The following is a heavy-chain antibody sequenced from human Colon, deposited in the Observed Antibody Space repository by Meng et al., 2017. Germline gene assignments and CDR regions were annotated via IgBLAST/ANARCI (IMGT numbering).Heavy chain of an antibody. V-gene: IGHV6-1*01. J-gene: IGHJ4*02. CDR3: TRGLEFYRFEY. D-gene: IGHD3-16*02. CDR2: TYYRAKWNH. CDR1: GDSVSSKTAV. Sequence: QTHPSGPGLVNPPQTLPLTCAISGDSVSSKTAVWNWIRQSPSRGLEWLGRTYYRAKWNHDYAESLRGRITINPDTSNNQISLQLNSVTPEDTAVYYCTRGLEFYRFEYWGQGTLVTVSS.